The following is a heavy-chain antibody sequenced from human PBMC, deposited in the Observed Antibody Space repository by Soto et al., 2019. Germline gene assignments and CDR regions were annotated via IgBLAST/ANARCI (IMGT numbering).Heavy chain of an antibody. D-gene: IGHD3-22*01. V-gene: IGHV4-34*01. CDR1: CGSFSGYY. Sequence: SETLSLTCAVYCGSFSGYYWSWIRQPPGKGLEWIGEINHSGSTNYNPSLKSRVTISVDTSKNQFSLKLSSVTAADTAVYYCARDGIRGYYDSSGPTDVWGQGTTVTVSS. CDR2: INHSGST. J-gene: IGHJ6*02. CDR3: ARDGIRGYYDSSGPTDV.